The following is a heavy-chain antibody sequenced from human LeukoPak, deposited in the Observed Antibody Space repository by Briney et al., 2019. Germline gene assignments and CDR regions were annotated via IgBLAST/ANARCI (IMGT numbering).Heavy chain of an antibody. D-gene: IGHD3-22*01. V-gene: IGHV3-23*01. J-gene: IGHJ1*01. CDR3: AKGPPSTMIVVITRPKYFQH. CDR1: GFTFNSYA. CDR2: SNSEGRT. Sequence: GGSLRLSCAASGFTFNSYAMSWVRQAPGKGLEWVSGSNSEGRTYYADSVKGRFTISRDNSKNTLYLQLNSLRAEDTAVYYCAKGPPSTMIVVITRPKYFQHWGPGTLVTVSS.